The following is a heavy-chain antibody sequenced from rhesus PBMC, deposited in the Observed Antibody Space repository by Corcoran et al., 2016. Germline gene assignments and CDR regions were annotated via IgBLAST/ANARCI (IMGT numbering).Heavy chain of an antibody. Sequence: QVQLQESGPGLLKPSETLSLTCAVSGGSISGGYGWGWIRQPPGKGLEWIGSIYSSSGNTYSNPSLHSRFTISTDTSKNQFSLKLISVTDADPAVYYCARVCSSGWSGGYFDYLGQRVLVTVSS. J-gene: IGHJ4*01. CDR3: ARVCSSGWSGGYFDY. CDR2: IYSSSGNT. V-gene: IGHV4S7*01. CDR1: GGSISGGYG. D-gene: IGHD6S26*01.